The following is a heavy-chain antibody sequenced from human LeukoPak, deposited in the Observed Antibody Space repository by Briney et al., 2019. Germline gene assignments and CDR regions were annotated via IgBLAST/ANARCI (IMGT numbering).Heavy chain of an antibody. CDR1: GFTVSSNY. V-gene: IGHV3-66*01. J-gene: IGHJ4*02. D-gene: IGHD1-26*01. CDR3: AREGSSIYYFDY. Sequence: GGSLRLSCAASGFTVSSNYMSWVRQAPGKGLEWVSVTYTGGSAYYADSVEGRFTISRDNSKNTLYLQMNSLRAEDTAVYYCAREGSSIYYFDYWGQGTLVTVSS. CDR2: TYTGGSA.